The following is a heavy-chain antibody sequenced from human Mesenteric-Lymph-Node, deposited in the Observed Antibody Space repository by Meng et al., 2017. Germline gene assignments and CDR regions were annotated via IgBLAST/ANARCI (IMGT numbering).Heavy chain of an antibody. D-gene: IGHD3-10*01. Sequence: GESLKISCAASGFTFSSYAMHWVRQAPGKGLEWVAVISYDGSNKYYADSLKARFTISRDNSKNTLHLQMNSLSADDTAVYYCVKGAMIRGVISPGGMDVWGQGTTVTVSS. V-gene: IGHV3-30*04. J-gene: IGHJ6*02. CDR3: VKGAMIRGVISPGGMDV. CDR1: GFTFSSYA. CDR2: ISYDGSNK.